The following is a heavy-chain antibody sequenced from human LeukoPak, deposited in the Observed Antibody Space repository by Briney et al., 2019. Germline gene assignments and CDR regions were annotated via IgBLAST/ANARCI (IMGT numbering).Heavy chain of an antibody. CDR2: IYSYGST. Sequence: GGSLRLSCAASGFTFSSYAMSWVRQAPGKGLEWVSVIYSYGSTYYADSVKGRFIISRDNSKNTLYLQMNSLRAEDTAVYYCAGDSTDAARRYNWFDPWGQGTLVTVSS. V-gene: IGHV3-66*01. CDR3: AGDSTDAARRYNWFDP. CDR1: GFTFSSYA. D-gene: IGHD6-6*01. J-gene: IGHJ5*02.